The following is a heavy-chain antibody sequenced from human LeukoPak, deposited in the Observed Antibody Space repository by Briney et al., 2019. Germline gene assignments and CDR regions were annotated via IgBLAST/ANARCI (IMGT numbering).Heavy chain of an antibody. Sequence: ASVKVSCKASGYTFTSYDINWVRQATGQGLEWMGWMNPNSGNTGYAQKFQGSVTMTRNTSISTAYMELSSLRSEDTAVYYCARAPKAVAGRLNLYYFDYWGQGTLVTVSS. D-gene: IGHD6-19*01. CDR2: MNPNSGNT. CDR1: GYTFTSYD. V-gene: IGHV1-8*01. J-gene: IGHJ4*02. CDR3: ARAPKAVAGRLNLYYFDY.